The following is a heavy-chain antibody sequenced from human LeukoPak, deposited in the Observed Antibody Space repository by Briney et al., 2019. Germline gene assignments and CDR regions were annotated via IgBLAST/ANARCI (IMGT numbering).Heavy chain of an antibody. Sequence: GGSLRLSCAASGFTFSNYGMNWVRQAPGKKLEWVSYISSSSDAIYYADSVKGRFTISRDNAENSLYLQLNSLRDEDTAVYYCARAMRSGYDYWGQGTLVTVSS. D-gene: IGHD5-12*01. J-gene: IGHJ4*02. CDR2: ISSSSDAI. V-gene: IGHV3-48*02. CDR3: ARAMRSGYDY. CDR1: GFTFSNYG.